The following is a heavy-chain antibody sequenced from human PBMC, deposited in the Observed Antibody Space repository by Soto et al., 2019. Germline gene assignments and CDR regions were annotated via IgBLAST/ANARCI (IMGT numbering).Heavy chain of an antibody. J-gene: IGHJ4*02. CDR2: IYHSGST. D-gene: IGHD2-2*01. CDR1: GGTIGDSGW. CDR3: ARVPDY. V-gene: IGHV4-4*02. Sequence: SETLPLTYAVSGGTIGDSGWWSWVRQPPGKGLEWIGEIYHSGSTYYNPSLKSRATISIDRSKNQFSLKLSSVTAADTAVYYCARVPDYWGQGILVTVSS.